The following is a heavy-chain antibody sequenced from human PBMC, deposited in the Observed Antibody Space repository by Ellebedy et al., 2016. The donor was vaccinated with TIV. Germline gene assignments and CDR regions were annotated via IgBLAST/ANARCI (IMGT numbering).Heavy chain of an antibody. V-gene: IGHV4-34*01. D-gene: IGHD2-15*01. CDR3: ARDHCSGNSCPRLNWYFDL. Sequence: ESLKISCAASGFTFSTYDMNWARQAPGKGLEWIGEITHSGGTNYNPSLTSRVTISVDTSKNQFSLKLSSVTAADPAVYYCARDHCSGNSCPRLNWYFDLWGRGTLVTVSS. CDR2: ITHSGGT. CDR1: GFTFSTYD. J-gene: IGHJ2*01.